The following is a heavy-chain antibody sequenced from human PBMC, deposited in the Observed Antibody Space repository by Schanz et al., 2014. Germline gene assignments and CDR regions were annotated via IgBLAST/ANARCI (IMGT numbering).Heavy chain of an antibody. J-gene: IGHJ4*02. CDR2: IKHDGSVK. V-gene: IGHV3-7*03. CDR1: GFTFSSYG. Sequence: VQLVESGGGVVQPGRSLRLSCAASGFTFSSYGMHWVRQAPGKGLEWVANIKHDGSVKDYVDSVEGRFTISRDNAKNSLYLQMNSLRAEDTAVYYCARDRRNADLDYWGQGTLVTVSS. CDR3: ARDRRNADLDY. D-gene: IGHD1-1*01.